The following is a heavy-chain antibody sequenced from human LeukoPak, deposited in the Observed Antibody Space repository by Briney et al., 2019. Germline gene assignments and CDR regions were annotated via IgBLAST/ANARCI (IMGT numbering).Heavy chain of an antibody. V-gene: IGHV3-21*01. D-gene: IGHD3-22*01. J-gene: IGHJ6*03. CDR2: ISGSGDST. CDR3: ARDHTYYYDSSGYQSVYYYYYMDV. Sequence: GGSLRLSCAASGFTFSSYTMTWVRQTPGKGLEWVSSISGSGDSTFYADSVKGRFTISRDNAKNSLYLQMNSLRAEDTAVYYCARDHTYYYDSSGYQSVYYYYYMDVWGKGTTVTVSS. CDR1: GFTFSSYT.